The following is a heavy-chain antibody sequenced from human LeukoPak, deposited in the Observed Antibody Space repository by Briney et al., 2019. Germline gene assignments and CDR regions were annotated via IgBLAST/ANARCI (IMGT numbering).Heavy chain of an antibody. CDR3: TTLSIPVDY. D-gene: IGHD1-14*01. J-gene: IGHJ4*02. CDR2: IKTKTDGGTT. V-gene: IGHV3-15*01. CDR1: GLTFSNVW. Sequence: GGSLRLSCAASGLTFSNVWMSWVRQAPGEGLEWVGRIKTKTDGGTTDYAAPVKGRFTISRDDSKDTLYLQMNSLKTEDTAVYYCTTLSIPVDYWGQGALVTVPS.